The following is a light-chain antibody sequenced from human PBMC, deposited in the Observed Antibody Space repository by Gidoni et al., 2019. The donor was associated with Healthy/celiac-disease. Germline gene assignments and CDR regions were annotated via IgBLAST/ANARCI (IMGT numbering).Light chain of an antibody. Sequence: DMQLHQSPSSRSASVGDRVTITCRASQSISSYLNWYQQKPGKAPKLLIYATSSLQSGVPSRFRGSGVGTDFTLSIISLQPEDVATYYCQQRYSTPRTFGGGTKVEIK. V-gene: IGKV1-39*01. CDR3: QQRYSTPRT. CDR2: ATS. CDR1: QSISSY. J-gene: IGKJ4*02.